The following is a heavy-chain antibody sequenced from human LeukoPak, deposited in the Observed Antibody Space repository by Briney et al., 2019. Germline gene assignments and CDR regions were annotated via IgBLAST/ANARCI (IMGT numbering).Heavy chain of an antibody. Sequence: KPSETLSLTCTVSGGSISGYYWSWIRQPPGKRLEWIGYVSYSGSANFNPSLKSRVTISIDTPKNQFSLKLTSVTAADTAVYYCARSYGSGNYFDYWGQGTLVTVSS. CDR2: VSYSGSA. V-gene: IGHV4-59*01. CDR3: ARSYGSGNYFDY. J-gene: IGHJ4*02. D-gene: IGHD3-10*01. CDR1: GGSISGYY.